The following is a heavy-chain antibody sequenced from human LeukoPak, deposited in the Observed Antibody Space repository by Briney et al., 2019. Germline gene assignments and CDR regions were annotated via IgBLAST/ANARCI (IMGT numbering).Heavy chain of an antibody. V-gene: IGHV4-34*01. CDR3: ARENWRSKSIDFDS. D-gene: IGHD6-6*01. CDR2: INHSGST. CDR1: GGSFSGYY. J-gene: IGHJ4*02. Sequence: SETLSLTCAVYGGSFSGYYWSWIRQPPGKGLEWIGEINHSGSTNYNPSLKSRVTISVDTSKNQFSLRLSSVTAADTAAYFCARENWRSKSIDFDSWGQGTLVTVSS.